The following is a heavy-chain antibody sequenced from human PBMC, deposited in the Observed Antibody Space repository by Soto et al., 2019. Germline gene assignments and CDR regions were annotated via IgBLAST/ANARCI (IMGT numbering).Heavy chain of an antibody. J-gene: IGHJ4*02. CDR2: IYYSGST. D-gene: IGHD2-15*01. V-gene: IGHV4-61*01. Sequence: ETLSLTCTVSGGSVSSGSYYWSWIRQPPGKGLEWIGYIYYSGSTNYNPSPKSRVTISVDTSKNQFSLKLSSVTAADTAVYYCARVGWRLPYFDYWGQGTLVTVSS. CDR3: ARVGWRLPYFDY. CDR1: GGSVSSGSYY.